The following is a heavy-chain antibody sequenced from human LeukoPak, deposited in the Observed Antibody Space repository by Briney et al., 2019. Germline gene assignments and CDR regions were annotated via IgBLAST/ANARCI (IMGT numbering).Heavy chain of an antibody. J-gene: IGHJ4*02. CDR2: IYSGGST. CDR3: ANSGYSYGPVFDY. Sequence: GGSLRLSCAASGFTVSSNYMSWVRQAPGKGLEWVSVIYSGGSTYYADSVKGRFTISRDNSKNTLYLQMNSLRAEDTAVYYCANSGYSYGPVFDYWGQGTLVTVSS. V-gene: IGHV3-53*01. CDR1: GFTVSSNY. D-gene: IGHD5-18*01.